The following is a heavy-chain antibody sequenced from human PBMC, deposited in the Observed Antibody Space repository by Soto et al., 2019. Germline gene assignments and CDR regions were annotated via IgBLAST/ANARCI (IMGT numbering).Heavy chain of an antibody. D-gene: IGHD2-15*01. Sequence: GGSLRLSCAASGFXVSSNYMSWVRQAPGKGLEWVSVIYSGGSTYYADSVKGRFTISRDNSKNTLYLQMNSLRAEDTAVYYCARVQDYCSGGSCPIMNYYMDVWGKGTTVTVSS. CDR3: ARVQDYCSGGSCPIMNYYMDV. J-gene: IGHJ6*03. V-gene: IGHV3-66*01. CDR2: IYSGGST. CDR1: GFXVSSNY.